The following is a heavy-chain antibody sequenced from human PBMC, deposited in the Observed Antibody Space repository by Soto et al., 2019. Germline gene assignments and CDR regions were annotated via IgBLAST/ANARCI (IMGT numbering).Heavy chain of an antibody. Sequence: KGSGYTLNNHYIHWAGQTPGQGRDRIGIIHPSGGSTSYAQKYERRVTMTRDTSTSTVYMELSSLRSEDTAVYYCAREVGYYYGSGSSIGGTFDYWGQGTLVTVSS. CDR1: GYTLNNHY. V-gene: IGHV1-46*02. CDR2: IHPSGGST. D-gene: IGHD3-10*01. J-gene: IGHJ4*02. CDR3: AREVGYYYGSGSSIGGTFDY.